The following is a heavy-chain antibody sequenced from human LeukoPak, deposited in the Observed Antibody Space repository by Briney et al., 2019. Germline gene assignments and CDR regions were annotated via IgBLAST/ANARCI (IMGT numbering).Heavy chain of an antibody. CDR2: ISSSSSTI. D-gene: IGHD3-22*01. V-gene: IGHV3-48*01. CDR1: GFTFSSYS. J-gene: IGHJ4*02. CDR3: ARAAQTETYYDSSLFDY. Sequence: GGSLRLSCAVSGFTFSSYSMNWVRQAPGKGLEWVSYISSSSSTIYYADSVKGRFTISRDNAKNSLYLQMNSLRAEDTAVYYCARAAQTETYYDSSLFDYWGQGTLVTVSS.